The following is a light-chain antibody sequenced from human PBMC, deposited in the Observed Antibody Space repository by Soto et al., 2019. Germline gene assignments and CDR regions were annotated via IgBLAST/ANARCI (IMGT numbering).Light chain of an antibody. V-gene: IGKV3-20*01. CDR3: QQYGKSAMFT. CDR2: CAS. CDR1: QSVSSSS. Sequence: EIVLTQSPGTLSLSPGDRATLSCRASQSVSSSSLAWYQQKPGQAPSLLIYCASNRATGIPDRFSDGGSGTDFTLTISRLEPEDFAVYYCQQYGKSAMFTFGQWTKREIK. J-gene: IGKJ2*01.